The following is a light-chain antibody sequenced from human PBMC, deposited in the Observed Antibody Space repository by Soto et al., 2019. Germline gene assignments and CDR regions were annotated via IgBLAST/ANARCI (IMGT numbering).Light chain of an antibody. Sequence: QSALTQPASVSGSPGQSITISCTGTSSDIGGYDHVSWYQQHPGKAPKLVIYEVNKRPSGVSDRFSGSKSGNTASLTISGLQAEDEADYYCSSYTSSTISSFGGGTQLTVL. J-gene: IGLJ3*02. CDR2: EVN. CDR3: SSYTSSTISS. CDR1: SSDIGGYDH. V-gene: IGLV2-14*03.